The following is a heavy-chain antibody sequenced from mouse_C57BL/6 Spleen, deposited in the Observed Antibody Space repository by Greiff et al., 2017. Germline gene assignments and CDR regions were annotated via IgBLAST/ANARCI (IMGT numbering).Heavy chain of an antibody. J-gene: IGHJ3*01. D-gene: IGHD1-1*01. CDR3: APGYYGSSIPFAY. Sequence: VQLQQPGAELVKPGASVKMSCKASGYTFTSYWITWVKQRPGQGLEWIGDIYPGSGSTNYNEKFKSKATLTVDTSSSTAYMQLSSLTSEDSAVYYCAPGYYGSSIPFAYWGQGTLVTVSA. CDR1: GYTFTSYW. CDR2: IYPGSGST. V-gene: IGHV1-55*01.